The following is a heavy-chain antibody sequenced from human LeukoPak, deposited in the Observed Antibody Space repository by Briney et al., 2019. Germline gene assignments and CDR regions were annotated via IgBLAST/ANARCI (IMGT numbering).Heavy chain of an antibody. V-gene: IGHV3-48*01. J-gene: IGHJ4*02. Sequence: GGSLRLSCAASGFTFSSYSMNWVRQAPGKGLEWVSYIDSSTIYYADSVRGRFTISRDNSKNTLYLQMNSLRAEDTAVYYCAKGSYGDFDYWGQGTLVTVSS. CDR2: IDSSTI. D-gene: IGHD4-17*01. CDR3: AKGSYGDFDY. CDR1: GFTFSSYS.